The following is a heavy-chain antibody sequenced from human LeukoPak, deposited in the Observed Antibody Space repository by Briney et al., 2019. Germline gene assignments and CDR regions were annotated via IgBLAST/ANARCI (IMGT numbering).Heavy chain of an antibody. CDR3: ARDDNWAFDY. J-gene: IGHJ4*02. Sequence: GGSLRLSCTAPGFTFSRYALNWVRQAPGKGLEWVSYISRTNEIHDADSVKGRFTISRDDAKNSLYLQMNSLRVDDTAVYYCARDDNWAFDYWGQGTLVTVSS. CDR1: GFTFSRYA. V-gene: IGHV3-21*05. CDR2: ISRTNEI. D-gene: IGHD1-1*01.